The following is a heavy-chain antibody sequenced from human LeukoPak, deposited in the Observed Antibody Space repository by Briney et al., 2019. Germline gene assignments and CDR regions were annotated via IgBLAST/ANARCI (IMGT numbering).Heavy chain of an antibody. D-gene: IGHD1-26*01. J-gene: IGHJ5*02. V-gene: IGHV1-3*01. CDR2: INAGNDNT. CDR3: ARDIRSSTYYGPFDP. CDR1: GYTFTSYA. Sequence: GASVKVSCKASGYTFTSYAMHWVRQAPGQTLEWMGWINAGNDNTKYSQKFQGRVTITRDTSASTAYMELSSLRSEDTAVYYCARDIRSSTYYGPFDPWGQGTLVTVSS.